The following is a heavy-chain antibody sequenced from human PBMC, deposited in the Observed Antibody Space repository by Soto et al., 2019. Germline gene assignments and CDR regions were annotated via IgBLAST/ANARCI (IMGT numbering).Heavy chain of an antibody. V-gene: IGHV3-74*01. CDR3: TRSPFDY. CDR2: INSDGSRT. Sequence: EVQLAESGGGLVQPGGSLRLSCAASGFTFSSHWMHWVRQGPGKGLVWVSRINSDGSRTNYADSVKGRFTISRDNAKNTLYLQMNSVRAEATAVYYCTRSPFDYWGQGTLVTVSS. J-gene: IGHJ4*02. CDR1: GFTFSSHW.